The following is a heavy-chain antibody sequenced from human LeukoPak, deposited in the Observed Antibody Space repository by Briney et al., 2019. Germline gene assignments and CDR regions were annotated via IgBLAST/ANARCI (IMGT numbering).Heavy chain of an antibody. D-gene: IGHD2-8*01. CDR1: GGSISSYY. J-gene: IGHJ5*02. V-gene: IGHV4-4*07. CDR3: ARASMVPLYNWFDP. CDR2: IYTSGST. Sequence: PSETLSLTCTVSGGSISSYYWSWLRQPAGKGLEWIGRIYTSGSTNYNPSLKSRVTMSVDTSKNQFSLNLSSVTAADTAVYYCARASMVPLYNWFDPWGQGTLVTVSS.